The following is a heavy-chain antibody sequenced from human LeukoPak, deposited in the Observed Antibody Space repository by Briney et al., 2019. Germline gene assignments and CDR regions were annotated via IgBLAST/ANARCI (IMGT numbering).Heavy chain of an antibody. Sequence: GGSLRLSCAASGFTFSDHYMSWVRQAPGKGLEWVANIKQDGSEKYYVDSVKGRFTISRDNAKNSLYLQMNSLRAEDTAVYYCARRKIHSLLFDYWGQGALVTVSS. CDR2: IKQDGSEK. J-gene: IGHJ4*02. V-gene: IGHV3-7*01. CDR1: GFTFSDHY. D-gene: IGHD3-16*02. CDR3: ARRKIHSLLFDY.